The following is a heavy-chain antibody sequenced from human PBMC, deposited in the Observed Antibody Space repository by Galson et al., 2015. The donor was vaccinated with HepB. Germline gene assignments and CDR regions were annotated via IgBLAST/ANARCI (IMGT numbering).Heavy chain of an antibody. V-gene: IGHV6-1*01. J-gene: IGHJ6*02. CDR1: GDSVSNNNAA. Sequence: CAISGDSVSNNNAAWYWIRQSPSRGLEWLGRTYYRARWYSDYTVSLRGRITINADTSKNQFSLQLKSVTPEDTAVYYCARVAGTIYYYGMDVWGQGTTVTVSS. D-gene: IGHD6-19*01. CDR3: ARVAGTIYYYGMDV. CDR2: TYYRARWYS.